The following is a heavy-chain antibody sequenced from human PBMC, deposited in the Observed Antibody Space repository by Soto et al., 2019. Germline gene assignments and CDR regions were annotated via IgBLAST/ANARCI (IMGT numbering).Heavy chain of an antibody. Sequence: QVQLVQSGAEVKNPGASVKVSCKASGYTFTSYGISWVRQAPGQGLEWMGWISAYNGNTNYAQKLQGRVTMTTNTSTSTAYMELRSLSSDDTAVYYCARPHDYWYYYGMDVWGQGTTVTVSS. D-gene: IGHD2-8*02. CDR1: GYTFTSYG. V-gene: IGHV1-18*04. J-gene: IGHJ6*02. CDR2: ISAYNGNT. CDR3: ARPHDYWYYYGMDV.